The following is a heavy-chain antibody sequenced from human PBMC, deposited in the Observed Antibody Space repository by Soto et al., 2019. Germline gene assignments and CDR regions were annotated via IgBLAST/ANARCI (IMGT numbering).Heavy chain of an antibody. V-gene: IGHV3-23*01. J-gene: IGHJ4*02. Sequence: GGSLRLSCAASGFTFSSCAMGWVRQAPGKGLEWVSDIIDSGGSTYYTDSVKGRFTISRDNSKNTVFLQMNSLRAEDTAVYFCTKGSHYDILTAYHAFDFWGPGTLVTVSS. D-gene: IGHD3-9*01. CDR2: IIDSGGST. CDR1: GFTFSSCA. CDR3: TKGSHYDILTAYHAFDF.